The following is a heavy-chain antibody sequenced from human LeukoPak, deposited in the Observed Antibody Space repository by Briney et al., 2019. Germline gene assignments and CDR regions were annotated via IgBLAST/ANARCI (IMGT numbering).Heavy chain of an antibody. CDR3: ARSYSSSRFIMDV. J-gene: IGHJ6*04. CDR2: INHSGST. Sequence: PSETLSLTCTVSGGSISSYYWSWIRQPPGKGLEWIGEINHSGSTNYNPSLKSRVTISVDTSKNQFSLKLSSVTAADTAVYYCARSYSSSRFIMDVWGKGTTVTVSS. V-gene: IGHV4-34*01. CDR1: GGSISSYY. D-gene: IGHD6-13*01.